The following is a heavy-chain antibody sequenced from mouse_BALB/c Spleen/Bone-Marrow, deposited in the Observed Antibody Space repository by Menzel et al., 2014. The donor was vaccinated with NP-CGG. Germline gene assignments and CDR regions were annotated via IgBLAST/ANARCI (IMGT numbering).Heavy chain of an antibody. CDR3: ARHAYYDQTEVSFVY. J-gene: IGHJ3*01. V-gene: IGHV5-9-2*01. D-gene: IGHD2-4*01. Sequence: EVQLQESGGGLVKSGGSLKLSCAASGFTFXSYGMSWVRQTPEKRLEWVATISGGGSYTFYPDSVKGRFTISRDNAKNNLYLQLSSLRSEDTALYYCARHAYYDQTEVSFVYWGQGTLVTVSA. CDR2: ISGGGSYT. CDR1: GFTFXSYG.